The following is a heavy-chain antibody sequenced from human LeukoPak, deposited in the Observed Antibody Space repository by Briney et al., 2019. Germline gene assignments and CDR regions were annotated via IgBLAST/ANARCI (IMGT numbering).Heavy chain of an antibody. D-gene: IGHD1-7*01. CDR2: IKQDGSEK. CDR1: GFTFSSHW. CDR3: ARENYYFDY. J-gene: IGHJ4*02. Sequence: PGGSLRLSCAASGFTFSSHWMSWVRQAPGKGLEWVANIKQDGSEKYYVDSVKGRFTISRDNAKNSLYLQMNSLRAEDTAVYYCARENYYFDYWGQGTLVTVSS. V-gene: IGHV3-7*01.